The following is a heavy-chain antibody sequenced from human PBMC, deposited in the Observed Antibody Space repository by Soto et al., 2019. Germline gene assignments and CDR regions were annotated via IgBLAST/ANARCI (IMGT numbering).Heavy chain of an antibody. CDR1: GYTFTSYG. J-gene: IGHJ6*02. CDR3: AIGRVGATLGYYYYGMDV. V-gene: IGHV1-18*01. D-gene: IGHD1-26*01. CDR2: ISAYNGNT. Sequence: QVQLVQSGAEVKKPGASVKVSCKASGYTFTSYGISWVRQAPGQGLEWMGWISAYNGNTNYAQKLQGRVTMTTDTSTSTAYVELRSLRSDDTAVYYCAIGRVGATLGYYYYGMDVWGQGTTVTVSS.